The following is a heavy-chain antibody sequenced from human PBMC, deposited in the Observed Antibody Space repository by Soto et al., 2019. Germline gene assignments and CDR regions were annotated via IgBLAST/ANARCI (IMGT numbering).Heavy chain of an antibody. V-gene: IGHV3-9*01. CDR2: IDWNSGRI. CDR3: AKGDCSSSGLIDY. J-gene: IGHJ4*02. D-gene: IGHD6-6*01. Sequence: EVQLVESGGGLVQPGRSLRLSCAASGFTFHDSAMHWVRQVPGKGLEWVAGIDWNSGRIEYADSVKGRFTISRDNAKASLYLQTNSLRPEDTALYYCAKGDCSSSGLIDYWGQGTLVTFSS. CDR1: GFTFHDSA.